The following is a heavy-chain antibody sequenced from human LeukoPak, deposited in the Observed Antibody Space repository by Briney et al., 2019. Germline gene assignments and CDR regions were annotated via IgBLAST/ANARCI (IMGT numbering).Heavy chain of an antibody. CDR3: ATDRVPTRYSSSWYEYYFDY. CDR2: ISAYNGNT. Sequence: ASVKVSCKASGGTFSSYVITWVRQAPGQGLEWMGWISAYNGNTNYAQKLQGRVTVTTDTSTSTAYMELRSLRSDDTAVYYCATDRVPTRYSSSWYEYYFDYWGQGTLVTVSS. J-gene: IGHJ4*02. CDR1: GGTFSSYV. D-gene: IGHD6-13*01. V-gene: IGHV1-18*01.